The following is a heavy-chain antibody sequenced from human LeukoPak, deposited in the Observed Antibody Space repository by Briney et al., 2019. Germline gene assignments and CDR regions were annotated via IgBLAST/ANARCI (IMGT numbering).Heavy chain of an antibody. CDR1: GGSISSNKYY. CDR3: ATPYSGGYQGLDI. J-gene: IGHJ3*02. CDR2: IYYSGST. Sequence: SETLSLTCTVSGGSISSNKYYWGWIRQPPGKGLEWIGSIYYSGSTYYNPTLKSRVTMFVDTSKNQFSLKLSSVTAADTAVYYCATPYSGGYQGLDIWGQGTMVTVSS. D-gene: IGHD1-26*01. V-gene: IGHV4-39*01.